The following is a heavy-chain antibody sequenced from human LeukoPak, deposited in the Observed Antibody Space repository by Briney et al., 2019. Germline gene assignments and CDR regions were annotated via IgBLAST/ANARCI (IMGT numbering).Heavy chain of an antibody. J-gene: IGHJ5*02. CDR3: ATSPYSSSWSDP. V-gene: IGHV1-69*01. CDR2: IIPIFGTA. D-gene: IGHD6-13*01. Sequence: SVKVSCKASGGTFSSYAISWVRQAPGQGLEWMGGIIPIFGTANYAQKFQGRVTITADESTSTAYMELSSLRSDDTAVYYCATSPYSSSWSDPWGQGTLVTVSS. CDR1: GGTFSSYA.